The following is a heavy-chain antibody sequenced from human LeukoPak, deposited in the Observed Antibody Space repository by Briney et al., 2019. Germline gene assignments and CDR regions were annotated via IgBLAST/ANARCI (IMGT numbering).Heavy chain of an antibody. J-gene: IGHJ4*02. CDR1: GFTFSSYG. V-gene: IGHV3-33*08. CDR3: VRDSAAAGTFIDY. D-gene: IGHD6-13*01. Sequence: GGSLRLSCAASGFTFSSYGMHWVRQAPGKGLEWVAVIWYDGSNKYYADSVKGRFTISRDNSKNTLYLQMNSLRAEDTAVYYCVRDSAAAGTFIDYWGQGTLVTVSS. CDR2: IWYDGSNK.